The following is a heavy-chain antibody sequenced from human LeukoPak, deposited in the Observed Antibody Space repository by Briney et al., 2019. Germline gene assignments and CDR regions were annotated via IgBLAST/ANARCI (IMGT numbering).Heavy chain of an antibody. V-gene: IGHV3-30*02. CDR1: GFSFRTYA. CDR3: AKSWSGYYHYYMDV. D-gene: IGHD3-3*01. Sequence: GGSLRLSCAASGFSFRTYAMHWVRQAPRKRLEWVASIGNDGTNRNHVDSVKGRFTISRDNSKNTVFLQMDSLRPEDTAIYYCAKSWSGYYHYYMDVWGTGTTVTVSS. CDR2: IGNDGTNR. J-gene: IGHJ6*03.